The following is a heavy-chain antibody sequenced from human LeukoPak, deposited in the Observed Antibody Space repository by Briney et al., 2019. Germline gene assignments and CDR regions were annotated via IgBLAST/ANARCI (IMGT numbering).Heavy chain of an antibody. D-gene: IGHD3-22*01. V-gene: IGHV4-4*07. CDR1: DGSISSYY. CDR2: IYTSGST. Sequence: TSETLSLTCTVSDGSISSYYWSWIRQPAGKGLEWIGRIYTSGSTNYNPSLKSRVTISLDPSKNQFSLKLTSVAAADTALYHCARVHYYDASDYSTSNWFDPWGQGTLVTVSS. CDR3: ARVHYYDASDYSTSNWFDP. J-gene: IGHJ5*02.